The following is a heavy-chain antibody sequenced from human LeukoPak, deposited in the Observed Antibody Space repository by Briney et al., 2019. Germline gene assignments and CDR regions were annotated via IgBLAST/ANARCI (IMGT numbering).Heavy chain of an antibody. CDR3: AELGITMIGGV. J-gene: IGHJ6*04. D-gene: IGHD3-10*02. V-gene: IGHV3-11*06. CDR2: ISSSSSYI. Sequence: GGSLRLSCAASGFTFSDYYMSWIRQAPRKGLEWVSYISSSSSYIYYADSVKGRFTISRDNAKNSLYLQMNSLRAEDTAVYYCAELGITMIGGVWGKGTTVTISS. CDR1: GFTFSDYY.